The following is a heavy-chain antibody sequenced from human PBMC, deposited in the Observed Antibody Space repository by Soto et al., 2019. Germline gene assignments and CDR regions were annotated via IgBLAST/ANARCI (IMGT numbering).Heavy chain of an antibody. CDR2: ISTYTGNT. J-gene: IGHJ6*02. CDR1: GYTFTNYD. D-gene: IGHD3-10*01. Sequence: ASVKVSCKASGYTFTNYDINWVRQAPGQGLEWMGWISTYTGNTNYAQKLQGRVTMTTDTSKNTLYLQVNSLRAEDTAVYFCARDRVGLLWFGESYGMDVWGQGTTVTVSS. CDR3: ARDRVGLLWFGESYGMDV. V-gene: IGHV1-18*01.